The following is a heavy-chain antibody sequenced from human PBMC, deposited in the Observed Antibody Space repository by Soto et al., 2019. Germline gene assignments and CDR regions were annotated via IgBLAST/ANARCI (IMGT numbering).Heavy chain of an antibody. J-gene: IGHJ4*02. CDR1: GGTFSSYA. D-gene: IGHD3-16*01. Sequence: QVQLVQSGAEVKKPGSSVKDSCKASGGTFSSYAIRWVRQAPGQGLERMGGIIPIFGTANYAQKFQGRVTITADESTSTAYMELSSLSSEDTAVYYCARGESHLTPFDYWGQGTLVTVSS. CDR2: IIPIFGTA. CDR3: ARGESHLTPFDY. V-gene: IGHV1-69*12.